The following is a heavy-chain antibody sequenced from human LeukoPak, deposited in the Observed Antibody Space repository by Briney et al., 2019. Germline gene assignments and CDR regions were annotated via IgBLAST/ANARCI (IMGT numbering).Heavy chain of an antibody. D-gene: IGHD3-22*01. J-gene: IGHJ1*01. V-gene: IGHV4-59*01. CDR1: GGSISSYY. Sequence: SETLSLTCTVSGGSISSYYWSWIRRPPGKGLEWIGYIYYSGSTNYNPSLKSRVTMSVDTSKNQFSLKLSSVTAADTAVYYCARLKYYYDSSGSRAEYFQHWGQGTLVTASS. CDR3: ARLKYYYDSSGSRAEYFQH. CDR2: IYYSGST.